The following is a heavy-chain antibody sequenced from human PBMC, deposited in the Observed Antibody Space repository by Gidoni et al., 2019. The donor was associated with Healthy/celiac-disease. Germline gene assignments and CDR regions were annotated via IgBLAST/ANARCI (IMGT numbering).Heavy chain of an antibody. CDR2: IIPIFGTA. D-gene: IGHD6-19*01. Sequence: QVQLVQSGAEVKKPGSSVKVSCKASGGTFSSYAISWVRQAPGQGLEWMGGIIPIFGTANYAQKFQGRVTITADKSTSTAYMELSSLRSEDTAVYYCARDREVAVAGRGMWYFDLWGRGTLVTVSS. J-gene: IGHJ2*01. CDR1: GGTFSSYA. V-gene: IGHV1-69*06. CDR3: ARDREVAVAGRGMWYFDL.